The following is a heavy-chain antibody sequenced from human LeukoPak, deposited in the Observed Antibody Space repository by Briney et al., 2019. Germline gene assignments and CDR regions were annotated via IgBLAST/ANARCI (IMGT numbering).Heavy chain of an antibody. D-gene: IGHD3-10*01. Sequence: GGSLRLSCAASGFTASSNYMSWVRQAPGKGLEWVSVIYSGGSTYYADSVKGRFTISRDNSKNTLYLQMNSLRAEDTAVYYCARKLVYYYGWGSVDYGGREPVATVS. CDR1: GFTASSNY. V-gene: IGHV3-66*01. J-gene: IGHJ4*02. CDR3: ARKLVYYYGWGSVDY. CDR2: IYSGGST.